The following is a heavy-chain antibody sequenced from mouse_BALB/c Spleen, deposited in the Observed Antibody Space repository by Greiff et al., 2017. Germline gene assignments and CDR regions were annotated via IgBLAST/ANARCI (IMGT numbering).Heavy chain of an antibody. J-gene: IGHJ3*01. V-gene: IGHV1-82*01. D-gene: IGHD1-2*01. CDR1: GYAFSSSW. Sequence: HVQLQQSGPELVKPGASVKISCKASGYAFSSSWMNWVKQRPGQGLEWIGRIYPGDGDTNYNGKFKGKATLTADKSSSTAYMQLSSLTSVDSAVYFCARGGITTALAYWGQGTLVTVSA. CDR3: ARGGITTALAY. CDR2: IYPGDGDT.